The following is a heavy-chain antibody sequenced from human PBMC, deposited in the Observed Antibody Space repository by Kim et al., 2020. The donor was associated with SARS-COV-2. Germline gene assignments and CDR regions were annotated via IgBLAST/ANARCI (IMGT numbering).Heavy chain of an antibody. Sequence: SETLSLTCAVYGGSFNDYYWNWIRQPPGKGLEWIGDINQSGGTNYNSSLKSRVTISLDTSENQFSLMLSSVTAADTAVYYCAREVLNFRGDTRPMSAAFGLDVWGQGTTVTVSS. J-gene: IGHJ6*02. V-gene: IGHV4-34*01. CDR3: AREVLNFRGDTRPMSAAFGLDV. D-gene: IGHD3-10*01. CDR2: INQSGGT. CDR1: GGSFNDYY.